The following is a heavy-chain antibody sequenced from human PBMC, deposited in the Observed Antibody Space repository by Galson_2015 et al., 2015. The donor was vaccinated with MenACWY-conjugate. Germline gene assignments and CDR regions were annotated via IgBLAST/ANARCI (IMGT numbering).Heavy chain of an antibody. D-gene: IGHD2/OR15-2a*01. CDR1: GFTFNTYG. CDR3: ARDLSMASFDS. Sequence: SLRLSCAASGFTFNTYGIHWVRQAPGKGLEWVAVSAMSNGGPKNYYADPVKGRFTLSRYNSKNTLYLQMSSLRAEDTAVYYCARDLSMASFDSWGQGTLVTVSS. J-gene: IGHJ4*02. CDR2: SAMSNGGPKN. V-gene: IGHV3-30*03.